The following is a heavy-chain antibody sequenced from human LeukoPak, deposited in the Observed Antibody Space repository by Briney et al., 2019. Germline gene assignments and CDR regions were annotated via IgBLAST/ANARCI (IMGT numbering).Heavy chain of an antibody. CDR2: ISYDGSNK. Sequence: PGGPLRLSCAASGFTFSSYGMHWVRQAPGKGLEWVAVISYDGSNKYYADSVKGRFTISRDNSKNTLYLQMNSLRAEDTAVYYCAKDRGLRYFDWLLDYWGQGTLVTVSS. D-gene: IGHD3-9*01. CDR3: AKDRGLRYFDWLLDY. V-gene: IGHV3-30*18. CDR1: GFTFSSYG. J-gene: IGHJ4*02.